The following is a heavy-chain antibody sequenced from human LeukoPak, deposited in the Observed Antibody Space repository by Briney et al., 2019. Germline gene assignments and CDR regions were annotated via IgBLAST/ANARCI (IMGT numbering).Heavy chain of an antibody. D-gene: IGHD3-3*01. CDR2: INPSTGGT. Sequence: ASVKVSCKTSGYTFSGYYMHWVRQAPGQGLEWMGWINPSTGGTKYAQKFQGRVTMTRDMSTSTDYMELRSLRSDDTAVYYCARVRDDFWSGYGLDYWGQGTLVTVSS. J-gene: IGHJ4*02. CDR1: GYTFSGYY. V-gene: IGHV1-2*02. CDR3: ARVRDDFWSGYGLDY.